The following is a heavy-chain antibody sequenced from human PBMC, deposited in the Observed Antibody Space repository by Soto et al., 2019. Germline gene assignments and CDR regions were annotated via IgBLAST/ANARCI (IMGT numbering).Heavy chain of an antibody. CDR1: GFTFSSYG. J-gene: IGHJ6*02. Sequence: ESGGGVVQPGRSLRLSCAASGFTFSSYGMHWVRQAPGKGLEWVAVISYDGGNKYYADSVKGRFTISRDNPKNTLYLQMNSLRPEDTAVYYCAKVLGYCTSSSCSREAFYYYGMDVWGQGTTVTVSS. CDR3: AKVLGYCTSSSCSREAFYYYGMDV. CDR2: ISYDGGNK. V-gene: IGHV3-30*18. D-gene: IGHD2-2*01.